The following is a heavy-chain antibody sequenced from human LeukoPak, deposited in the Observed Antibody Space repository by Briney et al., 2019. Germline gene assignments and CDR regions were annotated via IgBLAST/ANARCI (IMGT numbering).Heavy chain of an antibody. D-gene: IGHD3-9*01. CDR2: INHSGST. V-gene: IGHV4-34*01. Sequence: SSETLSLTCAVYGGSFSGYYWSWIRQPPGKGLEWIGEINHSGSTNYNPSLKSRVTISVDTSKNQFSLKLSSVTAADTAVYYCARMGLRYFDWLPRGYFDYWGQGTLVTVSS. CDR1: GGSFSGYY. J-gene: IGHJ4*02. CDR3: ARMGLRYFDWLPRGYFDY.